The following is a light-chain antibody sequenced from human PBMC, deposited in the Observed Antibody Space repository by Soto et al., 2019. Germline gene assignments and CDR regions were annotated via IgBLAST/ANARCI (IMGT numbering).Light chain of an antibody. Sequence: DIQMTQSPSTLSASVGDRVTITCRGSQSISSWLAWYQQKPGKAPKLLIYKASSLESGVPSRFSGSGSGTEFTLTISSLQPDDFATYYCQQYNTYPGTVGQGTKVDSK. J-gene: IGKJ1*01. CDR1: QSISSW. CDR2: KAS. CDR3: QQYNTYPGT. V-gene: IGKV1-5*03.